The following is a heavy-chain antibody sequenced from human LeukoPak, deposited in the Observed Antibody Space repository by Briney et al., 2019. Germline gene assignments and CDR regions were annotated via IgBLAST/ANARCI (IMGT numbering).Heavy chain of an antibody. J-gene: IGHJ3*02. Sequence: ASVKVSCKASGYTFTSYDINWVRQATGQGLEWMGWMNPNSGNTGYAQKFQGRVTITRNTSISTAYMELSSLRSEDTAVYYCARVSRRLNAFDIWGQGTMVTVSS. D-gene: IGHD1-14*01. V-gene: IGHV1-8*03. CDR1: GYTFTSYD. CDR2: MNPNSGNT. CDR3: ARVSRRLNAFDI.